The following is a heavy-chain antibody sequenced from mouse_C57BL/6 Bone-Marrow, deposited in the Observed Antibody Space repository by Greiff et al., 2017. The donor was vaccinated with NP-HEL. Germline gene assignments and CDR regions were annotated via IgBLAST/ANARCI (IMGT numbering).Heavy chain of an antibody. V-gene: IGHV5-4*01. CDR2: ISDGGSYT. CDR1: GFTFSSYA. J-gene: IGHJ3*01. D-gene: IGHD2-10*02. CDR3: ARDWYGNDEAWFAY. Sequence: EVKLVESGGGLVKPGGSLKLSCAASGFTFSSYAMSWVRQTPEKRLEWVATISDGGSYTYYPDNVKGRFTISRDNAKNNLYLQMSHLKSEDTAMYYCARDWYGNDEAWFAYWGQGTLVTVSA.